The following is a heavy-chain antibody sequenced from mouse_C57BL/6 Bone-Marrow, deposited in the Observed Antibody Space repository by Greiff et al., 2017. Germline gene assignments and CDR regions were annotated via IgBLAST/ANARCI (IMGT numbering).Heavy chain of an antibody. Sequence: QVQLQQPGPELVKPGASVKLSCKASGYTFTSYWLHWVKQRPGQGLEWIGIINPRNGGTNYNEKFKSKATLTADTSSSTAYLQLISRTSEDAAVYYCARYLDDGDPFAYWGQGTLVTVSA. CDR3: ARYLDDGDPFAY. CDR2: INPRNGGT. CDR1: GYTFTSYW. V-gene: IGHV1-53*01. D-gene: IGHD2-13*01. J-gene: IGHJ3*01.